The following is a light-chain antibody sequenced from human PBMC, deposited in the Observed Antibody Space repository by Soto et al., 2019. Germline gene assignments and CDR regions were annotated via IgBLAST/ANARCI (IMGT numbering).Light chain of an antibody. CDR2: DVS. V-gene: IGLV2-14*03. CDR1: SSDVGGYNY. Sequence: SALTQPASLSGSPGQSITISCTGTSSDVGGYNYVSWYQQHPGKAPKLMIYDVSNRPSGVSNRFSGSKSGNTDSLTISGLQAEDEADYYCSSYRASSTTHYVFGTGTKLTVL. CDR3: SSYRASSTTHYV. J-gene: IGLJ1*01.